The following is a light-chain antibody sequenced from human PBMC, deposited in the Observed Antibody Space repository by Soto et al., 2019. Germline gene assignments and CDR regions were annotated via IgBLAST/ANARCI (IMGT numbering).Light chain of an antibody. CDR2: GAS. Sequence: DIVCAQSPGTLSLSPGARATLSCRASQSVSNNYLAWYQQKPGQAPRLLIYGASNRATGTPDRFSGSGSGTDFTLTISRLEPEDFAVYYCQQYGSSGTFGQGTKVDIK. CDR1: QSVSNNY. CDR3: QQYGSSGT. J-gene: IGKJ1*01. V-gene: IGKV3-20*01.